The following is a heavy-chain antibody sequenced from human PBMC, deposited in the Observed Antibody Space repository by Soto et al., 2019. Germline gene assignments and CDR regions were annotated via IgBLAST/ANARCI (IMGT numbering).Heavy chain of an antibody. CDR1: GFAFSNFH. D-gene: IGHD6-19*01. CDR3: AKRYSSAWEAGMDV. CDR2: IGGAGNDI. V-gene: IGHV3-23*01. Sequence: EMQVLESGGGLVRPGGSLRLSCAASGFAFSNFHMNWVRQAPGKGLQWVSTIGGAGNDIHYADSVKGRFTVSRDNSKNTLLLQMDGLTDDDTAIYYWAKRYSSAWEAGMDVWGRGTTVTVSS. J-gene: IGHJ6*02.